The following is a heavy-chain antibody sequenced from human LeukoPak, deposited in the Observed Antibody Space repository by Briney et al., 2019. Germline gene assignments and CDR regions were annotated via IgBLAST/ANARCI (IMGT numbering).Heavy chain of an antibody. CDR1: GLTFNTNA. D-gene: IGHD5-12*01. CDR2: ISGRTGGT. V-gene: IGHV3-23*01. J-gene: IGHJ4*02. Sequence: GGSLRLSCAASGLTFNTNAMSWARQAPGKGLEWVSAISGRTGGTYYADPVKGRFTISRDNSKSTLYLQMDSLRAEDTAVYYCAKCGNSGCHLIDYWGQGTLVTVSS. CDR3: AKCGNSGCHLIDY.